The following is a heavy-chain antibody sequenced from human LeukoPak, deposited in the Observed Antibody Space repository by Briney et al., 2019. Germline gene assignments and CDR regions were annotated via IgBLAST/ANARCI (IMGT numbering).Heavy chain of an antibody. CDR1: GFTFSSSG. Sequence: QPGRSLRLSCAASGFTFSSSGMHWVRQAPGKGLEWVAVISYDGSNKYYADSVKGRFTISRDNSKNTLYLQMNSLRAEDTAVYYCAIPHDSSGYYFLPDFDYWGREPWSPSPQ. V-gene: IGHV3-30*03. CDR3: AIPHDSSGYYFLPDFDY. CDR2: ISYDGSNK. D-gene: IGHD3-22*01. J-gene: IGHJ4*02.